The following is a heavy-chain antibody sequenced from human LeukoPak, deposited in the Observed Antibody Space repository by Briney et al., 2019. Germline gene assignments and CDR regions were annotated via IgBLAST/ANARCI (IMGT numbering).Heavy chain of an antibody. CDR3: ARATTVVTLDY. CDR1: GFTFSSYA. J-gene: IGHJ4*02. Sequence: GRSLRLSCAASGFTFSSYAMHWVRQAPGKGLEWVAVISYDGSNKYYADSVKGRFTISRDNSKNTLYLQMNSLRAEDTAVYYCARATTVVTLDYWGQGTLATVSS. CDR2: ISYDGSNK. V-gene: IGHV3-30-3*01. D-gene: IGHD4-23*01.